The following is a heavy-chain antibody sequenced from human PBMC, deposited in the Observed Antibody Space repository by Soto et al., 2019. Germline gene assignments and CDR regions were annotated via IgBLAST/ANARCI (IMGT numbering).Heavy chain of an antibody. Sequence: GGSLRLSCAASGFTFSSYAMHWVRQAPGKGLEWVAVISYDGSNKYYADSVKGRFTISRDNSKNTLYLQMNSLRAEDTAVYYCARASRPYSGSYPFDYWGQGTLVTVSS. V-gene: IGHV3-30-3*01. J-gene: IGHJ4*02. CDR3: ARASRPYSGSYPFDY. CDR1: GFTFSSYA. CDR2: ISYDGSNK. D-gene: IGHD1-26*01.